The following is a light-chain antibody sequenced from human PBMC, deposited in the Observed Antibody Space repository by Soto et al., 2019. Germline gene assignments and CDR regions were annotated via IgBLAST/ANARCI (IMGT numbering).Light chain of an antibody. CDR3: QQYGRSLFT. Sequence: EIVLTQSPGTLSLSPGERATLSCRASQTISSNYLAWYQQKPGQAPRLLMYAASNRATGIPDRFSGSGSGTDFTLTISRLEPEDFAVYYCQQYGRSLFTFGPGTKVDIK. V-gene: IGKV3-20*01. J-gene: IGKJ3*01. CDR1: QTISSNY. CDR2: AAS.